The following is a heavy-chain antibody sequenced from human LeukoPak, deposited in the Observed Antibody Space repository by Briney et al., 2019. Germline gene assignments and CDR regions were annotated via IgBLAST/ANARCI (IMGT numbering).Heavy chain of an antibody. J-gene: IGHJ4*02. V-gene: IGHV4-59*12. CDR1: GGSISSYY. Sequence: SETLSLTCTVSGGSISSYYWTWIRQPPGKVLEWIGYIYHSGITNYNPSLKSRVTISVDTSKNQFSLKLTSVTAADTAVYYCARDLVEGYYVHWGQGTLVTVSS. CDR2: IYHSGIT. D-gene: IGHD1-26*01. CDR3: ARDLVEGYYVH.